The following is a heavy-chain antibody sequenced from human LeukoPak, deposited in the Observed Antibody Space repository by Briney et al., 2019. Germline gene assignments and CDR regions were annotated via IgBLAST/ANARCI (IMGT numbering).Heavy chain of an antibody. CDR2: IYSDGSRT. V-gene: IGHV3-74*01. J-gene: IGHJ3*02. CDR3: ARSGRGGAFDI. CDR1: GFTFSSYR. D-gene: IGHD1-26*01. Sequence: GGSLRLSCAASGFTFSSYRMHWVRQAPGKGLVWVSRIYSDGSRTNYADSVKGRFTISGDNAKNTQYLQMNSLRAEDTAVYYCARSGRGGAFDIWGQGTMVTVSS.